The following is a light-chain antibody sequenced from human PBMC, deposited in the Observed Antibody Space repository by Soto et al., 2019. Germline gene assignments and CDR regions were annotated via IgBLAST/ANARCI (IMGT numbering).Light chain of an antibody. CDR2: NNS. CDR1: NSNIGGNP. J-gene: IGLJ3*02. CDR3: AAWDDSLNGRV. Sequence: QAVVTQPPCASGTPGQRVTISCSGANSNIGGNPVNWFQQLPGRAPKLLIYNNSQRSSGVPDRFSGSKSGTSASLVISGLQSEDEADYYCAAWDDSLNGRVFGGGTQLTVL. V-gene: IGLV1-44*01.